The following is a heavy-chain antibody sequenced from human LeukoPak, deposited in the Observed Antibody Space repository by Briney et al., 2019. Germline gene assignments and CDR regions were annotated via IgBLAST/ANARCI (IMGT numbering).Heavy chain of an antibody. V-gene: IGHV4-38-2*01. CDR1: GYSISSGRH. D-gene: IGHD2-2*01. Sequence: SETLSLTCAVSGYSISSGRHWGWIRQPPGKGLEWIGSVYYGGSTYYNPSLKSRVTISVDTSKNQFSLNLRSVTAADTAVYYCARSLSTAGIDYWGQGTLVTVSS. CDR2: VYYGGST. CDR3: ARSLSTAGIDY. J-gene: IGHJ4*02.